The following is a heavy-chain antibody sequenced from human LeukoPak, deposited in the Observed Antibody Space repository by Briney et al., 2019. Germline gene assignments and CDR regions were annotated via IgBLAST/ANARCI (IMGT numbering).Heavy chain of an antibody. CDR1: GFTFSSYA. Sequence: PGGSLRLSCAASGFTFSSYAMHWVRQAPGKGMEWVAVISYDGSNKYYADSVKGRFTISRDNSKYTLYLQMNSLRAEDTAVYYCARDLIRDSGSYLGLDYWGQGTLVTVSS. D-gene: IGHD1-26*01. J-gene: IGHJ4*02. CDR2: ISYDGSNK. CDR3: ARDLIRDSGSYLGLDY. V-gene: IGHV3-30-3*01.